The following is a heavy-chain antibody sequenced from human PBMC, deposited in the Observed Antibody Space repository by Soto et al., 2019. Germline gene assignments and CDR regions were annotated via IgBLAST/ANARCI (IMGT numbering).Heavy chain of an antibody. Sequence: GKGLEVFLYISSSSSYIYYAGSVKGRFTISRDNAKNSLYLQMNSLRAEDTAVYYCASYSSSSYYRLLGWNAGSAVWGQRTTVPVSS. V-gene: IGHV3-21*01. J-gene: IGHJ6*01. CDR2: ISSSSSYI. CDR3: ASYSSSSYYRLLGWNAGSAV. D-gene: IGHD6-13*01.